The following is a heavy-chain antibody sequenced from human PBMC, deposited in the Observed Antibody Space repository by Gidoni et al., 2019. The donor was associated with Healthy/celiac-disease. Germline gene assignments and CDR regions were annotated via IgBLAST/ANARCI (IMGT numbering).Heavy chain of an antibody. D-gene: IGHD2-15*01. Sequence: TCGYYWGWIRQPPGKGLEWIGSIYHSGSTYYNPSLKSRVTISVDTSKNQFSLKLSSVTAADTAVYYCARNHCSGGSCYEGGNWFDPWGQGTLVTVSS. J-gene: IGHJ5*02. CDR1: TCGYY. V-gene: IGHV4-38-2*01. CDR3: ARNHCSGGSCYEGGNWFDP. CDR2: IYHSGST.